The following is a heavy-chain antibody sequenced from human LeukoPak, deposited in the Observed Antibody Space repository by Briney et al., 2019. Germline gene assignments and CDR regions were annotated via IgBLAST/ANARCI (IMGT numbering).Heavy chain of an antibody. J-gene: IGHJ6*03. CDR2: INHSGRT. CDR3: ARDTPLGYCSSTSCYNYYYYYMDV. V-gene: IGHV4-34*01. Sequence: SETLSVTCAVYGGTFSGYYWSWIRQPPGKRLEWIGEINHSGRTNYNPSLRSRVTISVDTSKNQFSLKLSSVTAADTAVYYCARDTPLGYCSSTSCYNYYYYYMDVWGKGTTVTVSS. CDR1: GGTFSGYY. D-gene: IGHD2-2*02.